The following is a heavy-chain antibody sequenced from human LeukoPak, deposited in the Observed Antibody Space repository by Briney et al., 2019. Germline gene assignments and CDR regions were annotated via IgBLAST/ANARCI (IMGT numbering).Heavy chain of an antibody. CDR2: IYTSGST. Sequence: SETLSLTCTVSGGSISSCYWSWIRQPAGKGLEWIGRIYTSGSTNYNPSLKSRVTMSVDTSKNQFSLKLSSVTAADTAVYYCARGFNIHGSGTGVHLFDPWGQGTLVTVSS. CDR1: GGSISSCY. D-gene: IGHD3-10*01. CDR3: ARGFNIHGSGTGVHLFDP. J-gene: IGHJ5*02. V-gene: IGHV4-4*07.